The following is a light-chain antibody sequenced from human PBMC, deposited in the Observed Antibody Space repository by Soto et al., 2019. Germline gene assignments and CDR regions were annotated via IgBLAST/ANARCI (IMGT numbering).Light chain of an antibody. Sequence: QSALTQPASVSGSPGQSITISCTGTRSDVGGYNYVSWYQQHPGKAPKLMLYEVSNRPSGVSTRFSGSKSGNTASLTISGLQAEDEADYYCSSYTSSSFWVFGGGTKLTVL. CDR3: SSYTSSSFWV. CDR1: RSDVGGYNY. J-gene: IGLJ3*02. V-gene: IGLV2-14*01. CDR2: EVS.